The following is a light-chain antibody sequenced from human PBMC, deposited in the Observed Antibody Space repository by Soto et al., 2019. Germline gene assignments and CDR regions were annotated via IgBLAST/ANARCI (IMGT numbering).Light chain of an antibody. CDR3: MQGTYWPPT. Sequence: DVVMTQSPPSLPVTLGQPASISCRSSQSVVYSDGNAYLNWFQQRPGQSPRRLIYTVSNRDSGGTDSFSDGGSGTDFTLKISRVEAGDVGIYYCMQGTYWPPTFGQGTKVEI. CDR1: QSVVYSDGNAY. V-gene: IGKV2-30*01. CDR2: TVS. J-gene: IGKJ1*01.